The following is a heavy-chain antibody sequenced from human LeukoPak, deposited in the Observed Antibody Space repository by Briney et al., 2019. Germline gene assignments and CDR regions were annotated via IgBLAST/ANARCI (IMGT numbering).Heavy chain of an antibody. D-gene: IGHD3-10*01. CDR3: ARGPRFGELLWHWFDP. CDR2: MYHSGST. V-gene: IGHV4-39*07. J-gene: IGHJ5*02. Sequence: SETLSLSCTVSVGSISSSSYNWAWIRQPPGKGLEWIGSMYHSGSTYYNPPLKSRVTISEDTSKNQFSLKLRSVTAADTAVYYCARGPRFGELLWHWFDPWGQGTLVTVSS. CDR1: VGSISSSSYN.